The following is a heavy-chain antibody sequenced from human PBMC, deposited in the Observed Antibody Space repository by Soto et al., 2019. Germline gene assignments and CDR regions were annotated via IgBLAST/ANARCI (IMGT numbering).Heavy chain of an antibody. J-gene: IGHJ4*02. V-gene: IGHV1-18*01. Sequence: QVQLVQSAAEVKKPGASVKVSCKASGYTLTNYAISWVRQAPGQGPEWMGWINTYNGNSNYAPKFQGRVNMTTDTSTNPGYMDLRSLTSADTAVYYCAKDCTGGSCFCIYWGQGTLVTVSS. D-gene: IGHD2-15*01. CDR3: AKDCTGGSCFCIY. CDR1: GYTLTNYA. CDR2: INTYNGNS.